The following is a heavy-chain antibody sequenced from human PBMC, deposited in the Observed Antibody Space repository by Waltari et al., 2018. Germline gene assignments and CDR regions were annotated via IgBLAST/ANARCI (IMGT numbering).Heavy chain of an antibody. CDR3: AKGGYGSGSGAFDL. J-gene: IGHJ3*01. V-gene: IGHV3-23*01. CDR2: ISDSGGST. CDR1: GSPFANYD. D-gene: IGHD3-10*01. Sequence: EVQLLESGGGLVQPGGSLRLSCAASGSPFANYDMSWVRQAPGKGLEWVSSISDSGGSTNYSDSVKGRFTISRDNFKNTVFLQMNSPRAEDTAVYYCAKGGYGSGSGAFDLWGQGTMVSVSS.